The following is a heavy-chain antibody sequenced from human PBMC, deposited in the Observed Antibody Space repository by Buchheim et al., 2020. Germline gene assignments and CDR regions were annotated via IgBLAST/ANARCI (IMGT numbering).Heavy chain of an antibody. J-gene: IGHJ6*02. CDR2: IIPIFGTV. V-gene: IGHV1-69*01. CDR3: ASGKPRGYSGYGDYYYYGMDV. D-gene: IGHD5-12*01. Sequence: QVQLVQSGAEVKKPGSSVKVSCKASGGTFSSYAISWVRQAPGQGLEWMGGIIPIFGTVNYAQKFQGRVTITADESTSTAYMELSSLRSEDTAVYYCASGKPRGYSGYGDYYYYGMDVWGQGTT. CDR1: GGTFSSYA.